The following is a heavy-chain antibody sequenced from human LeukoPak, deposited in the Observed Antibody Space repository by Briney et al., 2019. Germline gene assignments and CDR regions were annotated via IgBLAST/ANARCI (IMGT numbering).Heavy chain of an antibody. D-gene: IGHD4-17*01. V-gene: IGHV3-7*01. Sequence: GGSLRLSCVASGFTFGSHWMTWVRQAPGKGLEWVANIQPDGSQGLYVDSVKGRFIISRDNAKKSLYLQMNSLRAEDTAVYYCTRDPLYGALDSWGQGTLVTVSS. CDR3: TRDPLYGALDS. CDR1: GFTFGSHW. CDR2: IQPDGSQG. J-gene: IGHJ4*02.